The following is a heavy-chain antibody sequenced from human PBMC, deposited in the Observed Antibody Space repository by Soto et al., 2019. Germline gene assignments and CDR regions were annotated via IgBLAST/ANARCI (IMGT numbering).Heavy chain of an antibody. CDR3: ARVYENGDLEWLWIFDY. D-gene: IGHD3-3*01. CDR1: GGSISSYY. CDR2: IYYSGST. J-gene: IGHJ4*02. Sequence: QVQLQESGPGLVKPSETLSLTCTVSGGSISSYYWSWIRQPPGKGLEWIGYIYYSGSTNYNPSLKSRVTISVDTSKNQFSLKLSSVTAADTAVYYCARVYENGDLEWLWIFDYWGQGTLVTVSS. V-gene: IGHV4-59*01.